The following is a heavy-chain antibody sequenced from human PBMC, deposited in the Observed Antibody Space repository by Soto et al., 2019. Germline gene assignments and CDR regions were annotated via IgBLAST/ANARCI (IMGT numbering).Heavy chain of an antibody. J-gene: IGHJ6*02. CDR3: AKDLLYSSSWPYYYYYGMDV. CDR2: ISWDGGST. Sequence: EVQLVESGGVVVQPGGSLRLSCAASGFTFDDYTMHWVRQAPGKGLEWVSLISWDGGSTYYADSVKGRFTISRDNRKNSLYLQMNSLRTEDTALYYCAKDLLYSSSWPYYYYYGMDVWGQGTTVTVSS. D-gene: IGHD6-13*01. V-gene: IGHV3-43*01. CDR1: GFTFDDYT.